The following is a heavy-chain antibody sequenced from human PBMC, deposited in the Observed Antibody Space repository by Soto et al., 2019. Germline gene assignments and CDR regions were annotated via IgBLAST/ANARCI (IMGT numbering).Heavy chain of an antibody. Sequence: ASVKVSCKASGYTFTGYYMHWVRQAPGQGLEWMGWINPNSGGTNYAQKFQGWVTMTRDTSISTAYMELSRLRSDDTAVYYCARSARPLGYCSSTSCSGIVYWGQGTLVTVSS. V-gene: IGHV1-2*04. CDR3: ARSARPLGYCSSTSCSGIVY. J-gene: IGHJ4*02. D-gene: IGHD2-2*01. CDR1: GYTFTGYY. CDR2: INPNSGGT.